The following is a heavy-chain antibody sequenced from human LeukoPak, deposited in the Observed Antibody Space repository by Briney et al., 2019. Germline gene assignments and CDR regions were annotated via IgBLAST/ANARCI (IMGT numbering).Heavy chain of an antibody. CDR3: ARDIYDATGY. J-gene: IGHJ4*02. CDR1: GFSVTDSY. CDR2: IYSGGIT. Sequence: GRCLTLSCAASGFSVTDSYFSWVRQTPGKGLEWVSLIYSGGITNYADSVRGRFTISRDIPGKTVYLQMNSLRAEDTAVYYCARDIYDATGYWGQGTLVTVSS. D-gene: IGHD3-22*01. V-gene: IGHV3-66*01.